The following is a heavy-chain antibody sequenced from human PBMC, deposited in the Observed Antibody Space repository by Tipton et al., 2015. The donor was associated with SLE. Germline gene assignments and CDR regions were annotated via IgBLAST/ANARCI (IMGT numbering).Heavy chain of an antibody. D-gene: IGHD5-18*01. CDR1: DATIRSYY. CDR2: MYYRGSP. CDR3: ARGGLGYSYYYYMDV. J-gene: IGHJ6*03. V-gene: IGHV4-59*01. Sequence: TLSLTCTVSDATIRSYYWSWLRQPPGEGLEWIGYMYYRGSPNYNPSLKSRVTISVDTSKNQFSLKLSSVTAADTAVYYCARGGLGYSYYYYMDVWGKGTTVTVSS.